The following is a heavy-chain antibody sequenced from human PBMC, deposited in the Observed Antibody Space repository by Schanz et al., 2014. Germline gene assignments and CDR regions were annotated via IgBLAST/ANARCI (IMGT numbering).Heavy chain of an antibody. CDR3: ARKMKLGVYGGKGHDSLDI. Sequence: EVQLLESGGGLVQPGGSLKLSCAASGLIFSNYVMNWVRQAPGKGLEWISYIGSSSSRIDHADSVKGRFTISRDNAKNSLYLQMNTLRAEDTAVYYCARKMKLGVYGGKGHDSLDIWGQGTMVTVSS. D-gene: IGHD4-17*01. J-gene: IGHJ3*02. CDR1: GLIFSNYV. CDR2: IGSSSSRI. V-gene: IGHV3-48*01.